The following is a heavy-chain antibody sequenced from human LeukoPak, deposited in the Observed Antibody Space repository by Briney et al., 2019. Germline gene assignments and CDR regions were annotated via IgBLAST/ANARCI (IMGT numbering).Heavy chain of an antibody. Sequence: SETLSLTCTVSGTSITSSYWSWIRQPPGKGLEWIGYIDYSGSTNYNPSLKGRVTISIDTSKNQFSLKLSSVTAADTAVYYCALGAVAGAFDYWGQGTLVTVSS. V-gene: IGHV4-59*01. CDR1: GTSITSSY. CDR3: ALGAVAGAFDY. J-gene: IGHJ4*02. D-gene: IGHD6-19*01. CDR2: IDYSGST.